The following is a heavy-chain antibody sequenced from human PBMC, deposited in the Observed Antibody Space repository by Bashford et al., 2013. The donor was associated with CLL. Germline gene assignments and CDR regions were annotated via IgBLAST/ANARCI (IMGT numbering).Heavy chain of an antibody. CDR1: GGSFSGYY. Sequence: SETLSLTCAVYGGSFSGYYWSWIRQPPTGRGRGGGVGVKYNHSGSTNYNPSLKSRVTISVDTSKNQFSLKLSSVTAADTAVYYCARGPMIVVVINPGEPYYYYYYGMDVWGRRTTVTVSS. D-gene: IGHD3-22*01. CDR2: KYNHSGST. CDR3: ARGPMIVVVINPGEPYYYYYYGMDV. V-gene: IGHV4-34*01. J-gene: IGHJ6*02.